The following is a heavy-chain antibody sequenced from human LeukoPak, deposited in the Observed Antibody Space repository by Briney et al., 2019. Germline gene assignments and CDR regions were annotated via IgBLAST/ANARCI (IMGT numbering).Heavy chain of an antibody. Sequence: SETLSLTCAVYGASFSGYYCSWVRQPPGNGLEWLGEINHSGTTNYNPSLKSRVTISVDTSKNQFSLKLSSVTAADTAVYYCARGQGYSSSSLRLDYWGQGTLVTVSS. CDR3: ARGQGYSSSSLRLDY. J-gene: IGHJ4*02. CDR1: GASFSGYY. D-gene: IGHD6-6*01. CDR2: INHSGTT. V-gene: IGHV4-34*01.